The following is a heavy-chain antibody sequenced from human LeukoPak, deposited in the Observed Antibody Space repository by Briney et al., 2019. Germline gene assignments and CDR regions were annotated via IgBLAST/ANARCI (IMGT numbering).Heavy chain of an antibody. Sequence: GSLRLSCAASGFPFSSYWMHGVRQAPGKGLVWVSRINSDGSSTSYADSVKARFTLTRDNAKNPQYLKMNSLRAEDTAVYYCPRGAAAGTMWGGFDYWGQGALLTLSS. V-gene: IGHV3-74*01. D-gene: IGHD6-13*01. CDR3: PRGAAAGTMWGGFDY. CDR1: GFPFSSYW. CDR2: INSDGSST. J-gene: IGHJ4*02.